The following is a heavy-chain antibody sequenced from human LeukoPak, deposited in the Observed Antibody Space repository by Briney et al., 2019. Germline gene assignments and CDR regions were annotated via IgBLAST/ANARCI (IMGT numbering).Heavy chain of an antibody. J-gene: IGHJ5*02. V-gene: IGHV1-3*01. CDR2: INAGNGNT. Sequence: ASVKVSCKASGYIFTSYAMHWVRQAPGQRLEWMGWINAGNGNTKYSQKFQGRVNITRDTSATTVYMELSSLRSEDTAVYYCARDIERVFNWFDPWGQGNVVTVSS. CDR1: GYIFTSYA. CDR3: ARDIERVFNWFDP. D-gene: IGHD6-13*01.